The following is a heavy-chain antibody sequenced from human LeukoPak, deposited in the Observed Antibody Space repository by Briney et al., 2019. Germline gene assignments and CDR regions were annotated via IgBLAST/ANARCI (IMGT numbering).Heavy chain of an antibody. CDR3: ARHLGRYCTSTSCYPWFDP. V-gene: IGHV5-51*01. Sequence: GESLKISCKVSGYILTNNWIGWVRQVPGKGLEWMGLIYPGHSDTKYSPSFQGQVTFSVDKSINTAYLQWSSLKASGTAMYYCARHLGRYCTSTSCYPWFDPWGQGTLVTVSS. J-gene: IGHJ5*02. CDR1: GYILTNNW. D-gene: IGHD2-2*01. CDR2: IYPGHSDT.